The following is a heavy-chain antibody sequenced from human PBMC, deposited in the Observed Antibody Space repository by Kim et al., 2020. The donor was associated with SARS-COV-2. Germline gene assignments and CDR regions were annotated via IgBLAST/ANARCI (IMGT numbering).Heavy chain of an antibody. V-gene: IGHV1-2*06. CDR2: INHNSGGT. J-gene: IGHJ6*02. D-gene: IGHD3-22*01. CDR3: AGLESVQSSGYYRNYYYYGMDV. CDR1: GYTFSGYY. Sequence: ASVKVSCKASGYTFSGYYMHWVRQAPGQGLEWMGRINHNSGGTNYAQKFQGRVTMTRDTSISTAYMELSGLRSDDTAVYYCAGLESVQSSGYYRNYYYYGMDVWGQGTTVTVSS.